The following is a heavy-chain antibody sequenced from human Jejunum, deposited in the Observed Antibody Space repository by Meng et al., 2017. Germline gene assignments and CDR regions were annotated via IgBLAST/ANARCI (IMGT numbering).Heavy chain of an antibody. CDR3: AKKGATTADFDC. CDR2: ISGSGDST. V-gene: IGHV3-23*01. Sequence: VQLLEFGGGLVQPGGSLRLSCAASGFTFSSFAMSWVRQAPGKGLEWVSVISGSGDSTYYADSVKGRFTISRDNSKNTLYLQLNSLRAEDTALYYCAKKGATTADFDCWGQGTLVTVSS. J-gene: IGHJ4*02. CDR1: GFTFSSFA. D-gene: IGHD1-26*01.